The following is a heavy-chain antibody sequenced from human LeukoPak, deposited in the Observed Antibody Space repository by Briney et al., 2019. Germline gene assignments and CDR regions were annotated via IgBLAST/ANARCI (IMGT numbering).Heavy chain of an antibody. V-gene: IGHV1-18*01. D-gene: IGHD1-7*01. CDR3: ARDSPRVTGTSPFDY. CDR2: ISAYNGNT. Sequence: GASVKVSCKASGYTFTSYGISWVRQAPGQGLEWMGWISAYNGNTNYAQKLQGRVTMTTDTSTSTAYMELRSLRSDDTAVYYCARDSPRVTGTSPFDYRGQGTLVTVSS. CDR1: GYTFTSYG. J-gene: IGHJ4*02.